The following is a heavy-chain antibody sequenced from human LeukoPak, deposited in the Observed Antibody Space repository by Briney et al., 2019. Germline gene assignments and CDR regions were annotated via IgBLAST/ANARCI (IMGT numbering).Heavy chain of an antibody. Sequence: SVKVSCKASGGTFSSYAISWVRQAPGQGLECMGGIIPIFGTANYAQKFQGRVTITADESTSTAYMELSSLRSEDTAVYYCARGKDPLPSDAFDIWGQGTMVTVSS. J-gene: IGHJ3*02. CDR2: IIPIFGTA. CDR3: ARGKDPLPSDAFDI. CDR1: GGTFSSYA. D-gene: IGHD2-15*01. V-gene: IGHV1-69*13.